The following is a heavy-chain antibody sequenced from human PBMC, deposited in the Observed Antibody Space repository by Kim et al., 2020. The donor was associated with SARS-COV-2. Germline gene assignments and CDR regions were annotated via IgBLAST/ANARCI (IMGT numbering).Heavy chain of an antibody. J-gene: IGHJ3*02. CDR1: GGTFSSHA. Sequence: SVKVSCKASGGTFSSHAISWVRQAPGQGLEWMGGIIPIFGTANYAQKFQGRVTITADESTSTAYMELSSLRSEDTAVYYCARDRKQWLVPGDAFDIWGQGTMVTVSS. V-gene: IGHV1-69*13. CDR3: ARDRKQWLVPGDAFDI. D-gene: IGHD6-19*01. CDR2: IIPIFGTA.